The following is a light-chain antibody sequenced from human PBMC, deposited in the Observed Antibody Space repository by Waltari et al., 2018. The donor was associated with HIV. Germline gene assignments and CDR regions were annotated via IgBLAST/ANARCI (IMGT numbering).Light chain of an antibody. J-gene: IGLJ3*02. CDR2: NSN. V-gene: IGLV1-44*01. CDR3: ATWDHELDSWV. Sequence: QSVLTQPPSAPGTPGQRIFPSCSGSSSNIGSDAVYWYQQFPGTAPKLLIFNSNQRPSGVPDRFSASKSGTSASLAISGLQSDDEADYYCATWDHELDSWVFGGGTKLTVL. CDR1: SSNIGSDA.